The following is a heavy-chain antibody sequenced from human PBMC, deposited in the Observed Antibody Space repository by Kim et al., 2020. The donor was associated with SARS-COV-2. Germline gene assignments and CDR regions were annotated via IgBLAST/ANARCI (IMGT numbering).Heavy chain of an antibody. D-gene: IGHD2-15*01. J-gene: IGHJ4*02. V-gene: IGHV3-11*01. CDR1: GFTFSDYY. CDR2: ISSSGSTI. Sequence: GGSLRLSCAASGFTFSDYYMSWIRQAPGKGLEWVSYISSSGSTIYYADSVKGRFTISRDNAKNSLYLQMNSLRAEDTAVYYCARDRPVKSTIVVVVDDYWGQGTLVTVSS. CDR3: ARDRPVKSTIVVVVDDY.